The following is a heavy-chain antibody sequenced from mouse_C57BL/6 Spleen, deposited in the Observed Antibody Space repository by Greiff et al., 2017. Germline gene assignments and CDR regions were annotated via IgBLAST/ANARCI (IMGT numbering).Heavy chain of an antibody. D-gene: IGHD1-1*01. J-gene: IGHJ3*01. Sequence: EVMLVESGGGLVKPGGSLKLSCAASGFTFSDYGMHWVRQAPEKGLEWVAYISSGSSTIYYADTVKGRFHIARANAKNTLFLQMTSLMSEDTAMYYCAREGSNAWFAYWGQGTLVTVSA. CDR1: GFTFSDYG. CDR2: ISSGSSTI. CDR3: AREGSNAWFAY. V-gene: IGHV5-17*01.